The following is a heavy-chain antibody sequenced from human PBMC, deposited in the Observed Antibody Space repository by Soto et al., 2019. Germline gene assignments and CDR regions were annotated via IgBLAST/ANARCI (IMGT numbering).Heavy chain of an antibody. D-gene: IGHD3-3*01. Sequence: QLQLQESGPGLVKPSETLSLTCTVSGGSISSSSYYWGWIRQPPGKGLEWIGSIYYSGSTYYNPSPKSRVTISVDTSKNQFSLKLSSVTAADTAVYYCASYDSHFFDYWGQGTLVTVSS. V-gene: IGHV4-39*01. CDR1: GGSISSSSYY. J-gene: IGHJ4*02. CDR2: IYYSGST. CDR3: ASYDSHFFDY.